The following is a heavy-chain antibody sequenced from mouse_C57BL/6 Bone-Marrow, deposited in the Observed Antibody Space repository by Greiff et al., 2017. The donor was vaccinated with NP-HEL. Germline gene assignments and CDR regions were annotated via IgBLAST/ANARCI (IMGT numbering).Heavy chain of an antibody. D-gene: IGHD2-4*01. V-gene: IGHV1-55*01. CDR3: ARGAVYYDHFDY. Sequence: QVQLQQPGAELVKPGASVKMSCKASGYTFTSYWITWVKQRPGQGLEWIGDIYPGSGSTNYNEKFKSKATLTVDTSSSTAYMQLSSLTSENSAVYYCARGAVYYDHFDYWGQGTTLTVSS. J-gene: IGHJ2*01. CDR1: GYTFTSYW. CDR2: IYPGSGST.